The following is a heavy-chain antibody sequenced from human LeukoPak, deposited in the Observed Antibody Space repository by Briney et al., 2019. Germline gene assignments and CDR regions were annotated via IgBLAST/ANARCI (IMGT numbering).Heavy chain of an antibody. CDR3: ARVMGTGDPWDFDY. V-gene: IGHV1-2*06. D-gene: IGHD7-27*01. J-gene: IGHJ4*02. CDR1: GYTFTGYY. Sequence: ASVKVSCKASGYTFTGYYMHWVRQAPGQGLEWMGRINPNSGGTNYAQKFQGRVNMTRYTSISTAYMELSTLRSDDTAVYYCARVMGTGDPWDFDYWGQGTLVTVSS. CDR2: INPNSGGT.